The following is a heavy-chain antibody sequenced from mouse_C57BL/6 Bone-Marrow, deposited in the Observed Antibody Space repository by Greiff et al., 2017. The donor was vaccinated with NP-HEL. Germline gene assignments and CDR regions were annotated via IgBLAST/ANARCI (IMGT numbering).Heavy chain of an antibody. CDR3: ARLRPYYYVSSSYWYFDV. Sequence: QVQLQQPGTELVKPGASVKLSFTSYWLHWVKQRPGQGLEWIGNINPSNGGTNYNEKFKSKATLTVDKSSSTAYMQLSSLTSEDSAVYYCARLRPYYYVSSSYWYFDVWGTGTTVTVSS. J-gene: IGHJ1*03. V-gene: IGHV1-53*01. CDR2: INPSNGGT. CDR1: TSYW. D-gene: IGHD1-1*01.